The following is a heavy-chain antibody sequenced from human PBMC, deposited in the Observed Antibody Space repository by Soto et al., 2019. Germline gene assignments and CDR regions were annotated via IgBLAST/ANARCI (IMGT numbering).Heavy chain of an antibody. D-gene: IGHD6-13*01. CDR1: GFTFSDYY. CDR3: ATPLSYSSSWYRYYYYGMDV. J-gene: IGHJ6*02. V-gene: IGHV3-11*01. Sequence: GGSLRLSCAASGFTFSDYYMTWIRQAPGKGLECVSYISSTGGTIYYADSVKGRFTISRENSKNTLYLQMNSLRAEDTAVYYCATPLSYSSSWYRYYYYGMDVWGQGTTVTVSS. CDR2: ISSTGGTI.